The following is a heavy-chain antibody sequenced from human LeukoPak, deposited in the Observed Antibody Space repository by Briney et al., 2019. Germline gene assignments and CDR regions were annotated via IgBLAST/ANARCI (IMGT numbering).Heavy chain of an antibody. Sequence: PSETLSLTCTVSGGSISSSNYYWSRIRQPPGKGLEWIGYIYYSGSTYYTPSLKSRVTISVDTSKNQFSLKLNSVTAADTAVYYCARELGESGSYYNGNYGMDVWGQGTTVTVS. CDR3: ARELGESGSYYNGNYGMDV. CDR1: GGSISSSNYY. CDR2: IYYSGST. V-gene: IGHV4-30-4*01. D-gene: IGHD3-10*01. J-gene: IGHJ6*02.